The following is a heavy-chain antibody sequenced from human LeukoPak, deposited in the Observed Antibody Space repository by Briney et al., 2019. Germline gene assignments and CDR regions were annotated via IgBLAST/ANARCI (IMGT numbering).Heavy chain of an antibody. D-gene: IGHD2-2*01. CDR2: ISGSGGST. CDR1: GFTFSNYA. J-gene: IGHJ4*02. CDR3: AKGGGYQLLSYYFDY. V-gene: IGHV3-23*01. Sequence: GGSLRLSCAASGFTFSNYAMSWVRQAPGKGLEWVSAISGSGGSTYYADSVKGRFTISRDNSKNTLYLQMNSLRAEDTAVYYCAKGGGYQLLSYYFDYWGQGTLVTVSS.